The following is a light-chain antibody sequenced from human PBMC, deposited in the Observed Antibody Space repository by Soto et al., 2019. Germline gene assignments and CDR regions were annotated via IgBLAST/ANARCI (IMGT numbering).Light chain of an antibody. V-gene: IGLV2-14*01. J-gene: IGLJ1*01. CDR2: DVS. Sequence: QSVLTQPASVSGSPGQSITLSCTGTSSDVGGYNYVSWYQQHPGKAPKLMIYDVSNRPSGVSYRFSGSKSGNTASLTISVLQAEDEADYFWSSYTSGSTVVVFGTGTKVTVL. CDR1: SSDVGGYNY. CDR3: SSYTSGSTVVV.